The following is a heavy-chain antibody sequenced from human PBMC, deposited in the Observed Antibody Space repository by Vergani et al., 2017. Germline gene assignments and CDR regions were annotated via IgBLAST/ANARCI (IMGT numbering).Heavy chain of an antibody. D-gene: IGHD3-10*01. CDR1: GGSISSSSYY. CDR2: IYYSGST. Sequence: QLQLQESGPGLVKPSETLSLTCTVSGGSISSSSYYWGWIRQPPGKGLEWIGSIYYSGSTYYNPSLKSRVTISVDTSKNQFSLKLGSVTAADTAVYYCASPITMVRGAHYGMDVWGQGTTVTVSS. CDR3: ASPITMVRGAHYGMDV. V-gene: IGHV4-39*07. J-gene: IGHJ6*02.